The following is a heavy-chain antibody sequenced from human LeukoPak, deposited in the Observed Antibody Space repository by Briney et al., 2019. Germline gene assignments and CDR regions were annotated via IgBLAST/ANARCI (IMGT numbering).Heavy chain of an antibody. CDR3: ARDSFGYSSGWYLGG. V-gene: IGHV1-2*02. CDR2: INPNSGGT. J-gene: IGHJ4*02. Sequence: EASVKVSCKASGYTFTGYYMHWVRQAPGQGLEWMGWINPNSGGTNYAQKFQGRVTMTRDTSISTAYMELSRLRPDDTAVYYCARDSFGYSSGWYLGGWGQGTLVTVSS. CDR1: GYTFTGYY. D-gene: IGHD6-19*01.